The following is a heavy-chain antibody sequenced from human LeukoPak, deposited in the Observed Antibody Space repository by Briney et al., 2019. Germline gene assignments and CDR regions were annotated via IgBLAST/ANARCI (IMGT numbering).Heavy chain of an antibody. J-gene: IGHJ4*02. V-gene: IGHV3-23*01. CDR3: AKFLPTHIVVANYYFDY. CDR1: GFTFSSYA. D-gene: IGHD2-21*01. CDR2: ISGSGGST. Sequence: PGGPLRLSGAASGFTFSSYAMSWFRQAPGKGLEWVSAISGSGGSTYYADSVKGRFTISRDNSKNTLYLQMNSLRAEDTAVYYCAKFLPTHIVVANYYFDYWGQGTLVTVSS.